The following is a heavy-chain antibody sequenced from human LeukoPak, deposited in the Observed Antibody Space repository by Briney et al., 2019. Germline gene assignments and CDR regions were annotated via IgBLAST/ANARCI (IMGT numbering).Heavy chain of an antibody. Sequence: GGSLRLSCAASGFTVSSNYTSWVRQAPGKGLEWVSVIYSGGSTYYADSVKGRFTISRDNSKNTLYLQMNSLRAEDTAVYYCARMWSSSWYYFDYWGQGTLVTVSS. J-gene: IGHJ4*02. CDR3: ARMWSSSWYYFDY. D-gene: IGHD6-13*01. CDR2: IYSGGST. CDR1: GFTVSSNY. V-gene: IGHV3-66*01.